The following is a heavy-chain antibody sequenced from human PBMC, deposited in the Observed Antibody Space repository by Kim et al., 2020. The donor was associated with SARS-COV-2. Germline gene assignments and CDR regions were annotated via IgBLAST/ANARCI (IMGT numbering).Heavy chain of an antibody. D-gene: IGHD3-16*01. CDR3: AREGEGSSVFDY. J-gene: IGHJ4*02. Sequence: YYADSVKGRFTISRDNAKNSLYLQMNSLRAEDTAVYYCAREGEGSSVFDYWGQGTLVTVSS. V-gene: IGHV3-11*04.